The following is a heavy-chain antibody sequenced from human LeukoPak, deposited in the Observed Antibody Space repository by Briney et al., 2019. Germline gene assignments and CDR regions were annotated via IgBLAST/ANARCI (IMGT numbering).Heavy chain of an antibody. CDR3: ARDLWQQMIQGYDY. CDR1: GFTFTTYG. V-gene: IGHV3-33*01. J-gene: IGHJ4*02. D-gene: IGHD6-13*01. CDR2: IWNDGSYK. Sequence: GGSLRLSCAASGFTFTTYGMHWVRQAPGKGLEWVAVIWNDGSYKHYADSVKGRFTISRDDSKNTIYLQMNSLRAEDTAAYYCARDLWQQMIQGYDYWGQGTLVTVSS.